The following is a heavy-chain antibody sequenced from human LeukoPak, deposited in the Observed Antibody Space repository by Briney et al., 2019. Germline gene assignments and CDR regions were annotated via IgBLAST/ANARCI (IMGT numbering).Heavy chain of an antibody. CDR3: AKDSLKYGSGSYFKNYFDY. CDR2: ISGSGGST. D-gene: IGHD3-10*01. CDR1: GFTFSSYA. Sequence: GGSLRLSCAASGFTFSSYAMSWVRQAPGKGLEWVSAISGSGGSTYYADSVKGRFTISRDNSKNTLYLQMNSLRAEDTAVYYCAKDSLKYGSGSYFKNYFDYWGQGTLVTVSS. J-gene: IGHJ4*02. V-gene: IGHV3-23*01.